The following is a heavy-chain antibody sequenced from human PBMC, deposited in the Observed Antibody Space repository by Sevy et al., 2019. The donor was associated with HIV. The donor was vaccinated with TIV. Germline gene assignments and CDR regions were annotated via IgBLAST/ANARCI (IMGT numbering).Heavy chain of an antibody. CDR2: FDPEDDET. CDR1: GYRLSQLS. J-gene: IGHJ4*02. D-gene: IGHD3-22*01. CDR3: ATTKDYYENSGDPFDY. Sequence: ASVKVSCKVSGYRLSQLSMHWVRQAPGKGLEWMGSFDPEDDETIYAQKFQGRLTMTEDTSTDTAYMELSSLRSEDTAVYYCATTKDYYENSGDPFDYWGQGTLVTVSS. V-gene: IGHV1-24*01.